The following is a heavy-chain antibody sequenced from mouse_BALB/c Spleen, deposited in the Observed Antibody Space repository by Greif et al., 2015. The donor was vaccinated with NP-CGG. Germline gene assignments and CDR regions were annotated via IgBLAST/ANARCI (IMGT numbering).Heavy chain of an antibody. CDR3: ARRGVRGLYAMDY. D-gene: IGHD2-14*01. CDR2: ISYSGST. J-gene: IGHJ4*01. CDR1: GYSITSDYA. Sequence: EVQLQQSGPGLVKPSQSLSLTCTVTGYSITSDYAWNWIRQFPGNKLEWMGYISYSGSTSYNPSLKSRISITRDTSKNQFLLQLNSVTTEDTATYYCARRGVRGLYAMDYWGQGTSVTVSS. V-gene: IGHV3-2*02.